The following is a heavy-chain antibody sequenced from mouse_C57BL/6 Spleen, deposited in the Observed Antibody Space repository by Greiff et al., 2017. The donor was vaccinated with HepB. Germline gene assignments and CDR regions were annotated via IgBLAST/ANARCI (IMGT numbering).Heavy chain of an antibody. D-gene: IGHD2-4*01. CDR3: ARLTYDYEGLAFAY. V-gene: IGHV5-6*02. Sequence: DVKLVESGGDLVKPGGSLKLSCAASGFTFSSYGMSWVRQTPDKRLEWVATISSGGSYTYYPDSVKGRFTISRDNAKNTLYLQMSSLKSEDTAMYYCARLTYDYEGLAFAYWGQGTLVTVSA. CDR1: GFTFSSYG. CDR2: ISSGGSYT. J-gene: IGHJ3*01.